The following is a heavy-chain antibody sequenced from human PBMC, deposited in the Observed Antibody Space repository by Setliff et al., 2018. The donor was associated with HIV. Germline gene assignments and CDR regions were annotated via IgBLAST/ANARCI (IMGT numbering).Heavy chain of an antibody. Sequence: SETLSLTCTLSGGSMSSYYWTWIRQPPGKGLEWIGYVYTSEISNYNSSLRSRVVISLDTSKNQFSLKPGSVTAADTAVYYCARAISTPSYYYQMDVWGTGTPV. CDR2: VYTSEIS. D-gene: IGHD2-15*01. CDR3: ARAISTPSYYYQMDV. CDR1: GGSMSSYY. V-gene: IGHV4-4*08. J-gene: IGHJ6*03.